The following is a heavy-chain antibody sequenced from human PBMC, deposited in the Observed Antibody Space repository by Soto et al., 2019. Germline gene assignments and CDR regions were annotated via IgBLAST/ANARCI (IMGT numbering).Heavy chain of an antibody. CDR1: GGSVSNGMYY. CDR3: ARDNSAANGVLDH. CDR2: VYFTWTT. Sequence: TCTVSGGSVSNGMYYRSWIRQPPGKGLEWIGNVYFTWTTIYNPSLKSRVTMSVDTYKDQFFLKLTSVTFEDTAVYFCARDNSAANGVLDHWGQGTLVTVSS. D-gene: IGHD1-1*01. V-gene: IGHV4-61*01. J-gene: IGHJ4*02.